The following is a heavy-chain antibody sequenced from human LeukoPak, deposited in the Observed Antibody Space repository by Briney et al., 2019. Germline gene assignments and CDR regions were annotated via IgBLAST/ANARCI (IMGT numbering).Heavy chain of an antibody. J-gene: IGHJ6*02. CDR3: ARDSNSLGYGWYYYGMDV. V-gene: IGHV1-18*01. Sequence: ASVKVSCKASGYTFTSYGITWVRQAPGQGLEWMGWINAYNSNTDYVQKLQGRVTMTTDTSTSTAYMDLRSLRSDDTAVYYCARDSNSLGYGWYYYGMDVWGQGTTVTVSS. D-gene: IGHD5-12*01. CDR2: INAYNSNT. CDR1: GYTFTSYG.